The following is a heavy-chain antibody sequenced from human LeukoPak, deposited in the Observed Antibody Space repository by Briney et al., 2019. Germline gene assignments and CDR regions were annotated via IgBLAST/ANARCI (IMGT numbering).Heavy chain of an antibody. CDR3: ARDADY. J-gene: IGHJ4*02. CDR2: IYSDGST. Sequence: PGGSLRLSCAASGFTFSNYAMTWVRQAPGKGLEWVSLIYSDGSTYYADSVKGRFTISRDNSKNTLYLQMNSLRAEDTAVYYCARDADYWGQGTLVTVSS. CDR1: GFTFSNYA. V-gene: IGHV3-66*01.